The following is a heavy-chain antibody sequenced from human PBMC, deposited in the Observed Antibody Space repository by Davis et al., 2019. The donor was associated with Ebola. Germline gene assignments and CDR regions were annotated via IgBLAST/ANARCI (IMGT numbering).Heavy chain of an antibody. CDR1: GGSISSGSYY. CDR2: IYTSGST. CDR3: ARGATGIDY. Sequence: PSETLSLTCTVSGGSISSGSYYWSWIRQPAGKGLEWIGHIYTSGSTNYNPSLKSRVTISVDTSKNQFSLKLSSVTAADTAVYYCARGATGIDYWGQGTLVTVSS. D-gene: IGHD1-26*01. V-gene: IGHV4-61*09. J-gene: IGHJ4*02.